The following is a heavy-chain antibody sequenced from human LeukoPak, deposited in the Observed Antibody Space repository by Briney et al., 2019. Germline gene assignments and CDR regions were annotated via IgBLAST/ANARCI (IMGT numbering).Heavy chain of an antibody. CDR2: INSTSSYI. V-gene: IGHV3-21*01. CDR3: ARELMGLTMIVVVNPIDY. J-gene: IGHJ4*02. CDR1: GFTFSSYS. Sequence: GGSLRLSCAASGFTFSSYSMNWVRQAPGKGLEWVSSINSTSSYIYYADSVKGRFTISRDNAKNSLFLQMNSLRAEDTAVYYCARELMGLTMIVVVNPIDYWGQGTLVTVSS. D-gene: IGHD3-22*01.